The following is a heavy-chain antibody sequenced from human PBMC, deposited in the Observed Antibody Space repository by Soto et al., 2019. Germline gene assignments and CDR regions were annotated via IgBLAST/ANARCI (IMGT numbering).Heavy chain of an antibody. J-gene: IGHJ4*02. Sequence: GGSLRLSCAASGFTFSSYSMSWVRQAPGKGLEWVSGFRSSGDDGTTYYADSVKGRFTSARDNSKNTLFLQKNSLRAEDTAIYYCAKKVNSGSGSQYFDYWGQRTLVTVSS. CDR3: AKKVNSGSGSQYFDY. CDR2: FRSSGDDGTT. V-gene: IGHV3-23*01. D-gene: IGHD3-10*01. CDR1: GFTFSSYS.